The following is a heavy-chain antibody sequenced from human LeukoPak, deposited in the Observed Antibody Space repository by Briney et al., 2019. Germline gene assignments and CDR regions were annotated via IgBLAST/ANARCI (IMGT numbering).Heavy chain of an antibody. J-gene: IGHJ1*01. CDR2: FDPEDGET. D-gene: IGHD2-2*01. CDR3: ATDGGYYSSTSCLKYFQH. CDR1: GYTFTSYG. Sequence: ASVKVSCKASGYTFTSYGISWVRQAPGKGLEWMGGFDPEDGETIYAQKFQGRVTMTEDTSTDTAYMELSSLRSEDTAVYYCATDGGYYSSTSCLKYFQHWGQGTLVTVSS. V-gene: IGHV1-24*01.